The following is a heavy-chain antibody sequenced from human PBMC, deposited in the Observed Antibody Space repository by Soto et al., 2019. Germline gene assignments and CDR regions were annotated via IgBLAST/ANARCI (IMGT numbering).Heavy chain of an antibody. D-gene: IGHD3-22*01. J-gene: IGHJ4*01. V-gene: IGHV3-23*01. CDR3: ARTYTYYYHISGYYHAY. Sequence: GGSLRLSCAASGFTFSSYAMSWVRQAPGKGLEWVSAISGSGGSTYYADSVKGRFTISRDNSKNTLYLQMNSLRAEDTAVYYCARTYTYYYHISGYYHAYWGRAALGTVSS. CDR2: ISGSGGST. CDR1: GFTFSSYA.